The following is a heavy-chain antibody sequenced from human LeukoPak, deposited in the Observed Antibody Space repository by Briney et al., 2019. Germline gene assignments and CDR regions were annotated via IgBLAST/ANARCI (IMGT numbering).Heavy chain of an antibody. CDR1: GFTFSGRW. Sequence: PGGSLRLSCAASGFTFSGRWMSWVRQAPGKGLEWVANIKPDGSEKNYVDSVKGRFTISRDNAKSSLYLQMNSLRVEDTAVYYCARGYYYDSSTYPGDYWGQGTLVTVSS. D-gene: IGHD3-22*01. J-gene: IGHJ4*02. CDR3: ARGYYYDSSTYPGDY. V-gene: IGHV3-7*01. CDR2: IKPDGSEK.